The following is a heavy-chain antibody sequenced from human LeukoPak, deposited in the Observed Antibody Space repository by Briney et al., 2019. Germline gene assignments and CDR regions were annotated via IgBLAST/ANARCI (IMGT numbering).Heavy chain of an antibody. J-gene: IGHJ4*02. CDR3: ARDTYYYDSSGYYYFDY. D-gene: IGHD3-22*01. CDR1: GFTFSSYS. Sequence: GGSLRLSCAASGFTFSSYSMNWVRQAPGKGLEWVSSISSSSSYIYYADSVKGRFTISRDNAKNSLYLQMNSLRAEDTAVYYCARDTYYYDSSGYYYFDYWGQGTLVTVSS. V-gene: IGHV3-21*01. CDR2: ISSSSSYI.